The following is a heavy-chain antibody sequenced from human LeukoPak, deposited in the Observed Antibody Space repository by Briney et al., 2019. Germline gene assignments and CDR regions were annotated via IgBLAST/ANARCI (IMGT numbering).Heavy chain of an antibody. Sequence: GGSLRLSCAASGFTFSSYSISWVRQAPGKGLHWVSLISGAGNTYYAASVKGRFTISRDNSKNTLYLQMNSLRAEATAVYYGEKESRLCRGDCFSLLDCWGQGTLVTVSS. CDR2: ISGAGNT. D-gene: IGHD2-21*02. V-gene: IGHV3-23*01. CDR1: GFTFSSYS. J-gene: IGHJ4*02. CDR3: EKESRLCRGDCFSLLDC.